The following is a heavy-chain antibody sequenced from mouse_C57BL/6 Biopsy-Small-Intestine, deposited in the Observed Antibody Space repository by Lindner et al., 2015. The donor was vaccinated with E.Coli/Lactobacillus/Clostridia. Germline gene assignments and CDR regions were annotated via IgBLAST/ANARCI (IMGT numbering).Heavy chain of an antibody. V-gene: IGHV1-72*04. CDR2: VNAKSGDT. D-gene: IGHD2-5*01. J-gene: IGHJ4*01. Sequence: SVKVSCKASGYTFTGYYIHWVRHAPGQGLEWMGRVNAKSGDTNYAQKFQGRVTMTRDTSISTAYMELSSLKSDDTAVYYCARESKISCDSKTCRNFDYWGQGILVTVSS. CDR1: GYTFTGYY. CDR3: ARESKISCDSKTCRNFDY.